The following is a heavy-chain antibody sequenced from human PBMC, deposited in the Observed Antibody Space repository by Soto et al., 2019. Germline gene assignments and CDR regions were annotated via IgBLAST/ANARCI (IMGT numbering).Heavy chain of an antibody. V-gene: IGHV4-39*01. CDR2: MYYSGSS. D-gene: IGHD4-4*01. CDR3: ARHPRDDYNYGGSGIFDY. Sequence: QLQLQESGPRLVKPSVTLSLTCSVSGGSVSSRTFWWAWIRQPPGKGLEWIADMYYSGSSYSSPSLKRRIPLSLDTSKNQLSLKLNSVTASDTAVYYCARHPRDDYNYGGSGIFDYGGRGTLVPVSS. CDR1: GGSVSSRTFW. J-gene: IGHJ4*02.